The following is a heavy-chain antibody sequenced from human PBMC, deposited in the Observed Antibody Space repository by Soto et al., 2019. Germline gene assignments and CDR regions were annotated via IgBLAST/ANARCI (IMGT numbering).Heavy chain of an antibody. Sequence: SEPLSITCTVSGGSISSGGYYWSWIRQHPGKVLEWIGYIYYSGSTYYNPSLKSRVTISVDTSKNQFSPKLSSVTAADTAVYYCARGFLLPYFDWLSPFMDVWGQGTTVTVSS. CDR1: GGSISSGGYY. CDR2: IYYSGST. V-gene: IGHV4-31*03. J-gene: IGHJ6*02. CDR3: ARGFLLPYFDWLSPFMDV. D-gene: IGHD3-9*01.